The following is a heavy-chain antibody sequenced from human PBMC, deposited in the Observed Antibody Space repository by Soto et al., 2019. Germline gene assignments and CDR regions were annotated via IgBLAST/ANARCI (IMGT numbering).Heavy chain of an antibody. CDR2: IKSKTAGGTT. J-gene: IGHJ6*02. V-gene: IGHV3-15*01. D-gene: IGHD3-3*01. CDR3: TTDNIAYYDFCSGYPPCGYYYYYVMDV. Sequence: GGSLRLSCAASGFTLSNAWMSWVRQAPGKGLEWVGRIKSKTAGGTTDYAAPVKGRFTISRDDSKNTLYLQMNSMKTEDTAVYYCTTDNIAYYDFCSGYPPCGYYYYYVMDVWGQGTTVTFSS. CDR1: GFTLSNAW.